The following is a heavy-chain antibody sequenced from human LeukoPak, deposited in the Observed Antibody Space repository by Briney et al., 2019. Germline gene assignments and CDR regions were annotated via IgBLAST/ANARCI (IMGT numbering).Heavy chain of an antibody. CDR3: AKDRKGGYSYGLLFDY. V-gene: IGHV3-23*01. J-gene: IGHJ4*02. Sequence: GGSLRLSCAASGFTFSSYAMSWVRQAPGKGLEGVSAISGSGGSTYYADSVKGRFTISRDNSKNTLYLQMNSLRAEDTAVYYCAKDRKGGYSYGLLFDYWGQGTLVTVSS. CDR1: GFTFSSYA. D-gene: IGHD5-18*01. CDR2: ISGSGGST.